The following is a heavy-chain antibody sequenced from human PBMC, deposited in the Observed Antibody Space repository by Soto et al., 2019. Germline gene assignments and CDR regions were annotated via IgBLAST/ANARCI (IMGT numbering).Heavy chain of an antibody. V-gene: IGHV4-34*08. CDR2: IDHGGST. J-gene: IGHJ4*02. CDR3: AAYDVGTIIQDY. D-gene: IGHD2-21*02. CDR1: GATFSSHS. Sequence: PSEAVSLTCVIYGATFSSHSRSWVRQPPGKGLEWIGEIDHGGSTNYNPSLKSRVTISGNTSKNQFSLELRSLTAADTGVYYCAAYDVGTIIQDYWGQGTRVTVSS.